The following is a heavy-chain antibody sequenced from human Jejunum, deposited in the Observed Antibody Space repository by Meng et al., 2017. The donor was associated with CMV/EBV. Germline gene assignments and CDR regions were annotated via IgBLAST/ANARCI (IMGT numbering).Heavy chain of an antibody. CDR2: LWYDGSRK. Sequence: SGCPLKSYGIHWVRQFPGKGLEWVAVLWYDGSRKYFADSVQGRFSISRDDSKNTVYLQMNSLRAEDTAVYYCARDNDGSSHYSQFDYWGQGTLVTVSS. J-gene: IGHJ4*02. CDR3: ARDNDGSSHYSQFDY. D-gene: IGHD3-22*01. V-gene: IGHV3-33*01. CDR1: GCPLKSYG.